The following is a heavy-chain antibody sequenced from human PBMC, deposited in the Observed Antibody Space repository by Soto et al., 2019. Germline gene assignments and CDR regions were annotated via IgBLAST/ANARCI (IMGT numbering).Heavy chain of an antibody. CDR1: GFSFSNYA. V-gene: IGHV3-30*04. CDR2: ISDDGSNK. J-gene: IGHJ4*02. Sequence: GGSLRLSCAASGFSFSNYAMHWVRQAPGKGLEWGAVISDDGSNKYYADSVKGRFTISRDNSKNTLYLQMNSLRAEDTAVYYCARETRYYYDSSGFDYWGQGTLVTVSS. CDR3: ARETRYYYDSSGFDY. D-gene: IGHD3-22*01.